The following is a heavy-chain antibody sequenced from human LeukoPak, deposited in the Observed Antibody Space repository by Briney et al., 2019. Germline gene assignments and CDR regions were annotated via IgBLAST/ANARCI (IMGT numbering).Heavy chain of an antibody. V-gene: IGHV4-39*07. J-gene: IGHJ5*02. D-gene: IGHD6-19*01. CDR3: ARTIAVAASNWFDP. CDR2: IYYSGST. Sequence: SETLSPTCTVSGGSIRNSSYYWGWIRQPPGKGLEWIGSIYYSGSTYYNPSLKSRVTISVDTSKNQFSLRLNSVTAADTAVYYCARTIAVAASNWFDPWGQGTLVTVS. CDR1: GGSIRNSSYY.